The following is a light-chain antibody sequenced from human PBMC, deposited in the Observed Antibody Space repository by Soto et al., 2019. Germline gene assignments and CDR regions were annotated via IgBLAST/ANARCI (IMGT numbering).Light chain of an antibody. J-gene: IGLJ2*01. CDR3: SSYAGSNKGV. CDR2: EVS. Sequence: QSVLTQPPSASGSPGQPVTISCTGTSSDVGGYNYVSWYQQHPGKAPKLMIYEVSKRPSGVPDRFSGSKSGNTASLTVSGLQAEDEADYYCSSYAGSNKGVFGGGTKPTVL. CDR1: SSDVGGYNY. V-gene: IGLV2-8*01.